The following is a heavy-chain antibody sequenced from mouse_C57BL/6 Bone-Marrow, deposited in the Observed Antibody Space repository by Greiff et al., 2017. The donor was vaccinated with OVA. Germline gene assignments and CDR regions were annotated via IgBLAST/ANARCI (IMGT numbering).Heavy chain of an antibody. V-gene: IGHV1-81*01. CDR1: GYTFTSYG. J-gene: IGHJ3*01. Sequence: QVQLQQSGAELARPGASVTLSCKASGYTFTSYGISWVKQRPGQGLEWIGVIYPRSGNTYYNAKFKGKATLTADKSSSTAYMELRSLTSEDSSVYFCAREVYWGQGTLVTVSA. CDR3: AREVY. CDR2: IYPRSGNT.